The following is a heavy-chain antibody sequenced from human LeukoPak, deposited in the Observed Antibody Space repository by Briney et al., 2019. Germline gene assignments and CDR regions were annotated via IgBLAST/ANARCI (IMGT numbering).Heavy chain of an antibody. CDR2: INTDGSST. CDR1: GFTFSSYS. D-gene: IGHD5-12*01. J-gene: IGHJ5*02. V-gene: IGHV3-74*01. CDR3: ARDLDGYRSGNGA. Sequence: GGSLRLSCAAAGFTFSSYSMNWVRQAPGKGLVWVSRINTDGSSTDHADSVKGRFTISRDNAKNTLYLQMNSLRAEDTAVYYCARDLDGYRSGNGAWGQGTLVTVSS.